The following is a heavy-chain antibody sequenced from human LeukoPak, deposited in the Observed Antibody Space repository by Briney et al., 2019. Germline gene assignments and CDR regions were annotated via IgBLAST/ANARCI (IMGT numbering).Heavy chain of an antibody. CDR1: GFTFSSYW. V-gene: IGHV3-74*01. Sequence: PGGSLRLSCVASGFTFSSYWMHWVRLAPGEGLVWDSRINSDGSTTTYADSVKGRFTISRDNAKNTLYLQMNSLRAEDTAVYYCARPIEDKGYCSTTSCDSVWAFDIWGQGTMVTVSS. CDR2: INSDGSTT. CDR3: ARPIEDKGYCSTTSCDSVWAFDI. D-gene: IGHD2-2*01. J-gene: IGHJ3*02.